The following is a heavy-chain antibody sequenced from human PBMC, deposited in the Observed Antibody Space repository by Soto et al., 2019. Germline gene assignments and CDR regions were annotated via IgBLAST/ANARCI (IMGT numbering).Heavy chain of an antibody. CDR3: AKLAPAPRKQQLVPFGY. Sequence: GASVKVSCKASGGTFSSYAISWVRQAPGQGLEWMGGIIPIFGTANYAQKFQGRVTITADESTSTAYMELSSLRAEDTAVYYCAKLAPAPRKQQLVPFGYWGQGTLVTVSS. CDR2: IIPIFGTA. D-gene: IGHD6-13*01. CDR1: GGTFSSYA. V-gene: IGHV1-69*13. J-gene: IGHJ4*02.